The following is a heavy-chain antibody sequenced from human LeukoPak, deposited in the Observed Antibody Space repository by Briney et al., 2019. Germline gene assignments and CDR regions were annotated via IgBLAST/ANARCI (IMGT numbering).Heavy chain of an antibody. CDR1: GDIITKLG. CDR2: VSGYNGNT. CDR3: AITGYGSDWYAKS. V-gene: IGHV1-18*01. D-gene: IGHD6-19*01. J-gene: IGHJ4*02. Sequence: ASVRVSCKVSGDIITKLGFSWVRQAPGQGLEWVGWVSGYNGNTNYAEKFHRRVIMTTDTATSTVYMELKSLTADDTAVYFCAITGYGSDWYAKSWRPGTLVVVSA.